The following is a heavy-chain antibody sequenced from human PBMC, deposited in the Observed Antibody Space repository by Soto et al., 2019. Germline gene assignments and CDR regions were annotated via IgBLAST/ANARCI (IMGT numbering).Heavy chain of an antibody. CDR1: GGSISSGGSY. J-gene: IGHJ6*02. CDR2: IYYSGST. D-gene: IGHD3-10*01. Sequence: QVQLQDSGPGLLKPSQTLSLTCTVSGGSISSGGSYWSWIRQHPGKGLEWIGYIYYSGSTYYNPSLKSRITLAVDTSKNQFSLKPSSVTAADTAVYYCARDLRFRGFYGMDVWGQGTTVTVSS. V-gene: IGHV4-31*03. CDR3: ARDLRFRGFYGMDV.